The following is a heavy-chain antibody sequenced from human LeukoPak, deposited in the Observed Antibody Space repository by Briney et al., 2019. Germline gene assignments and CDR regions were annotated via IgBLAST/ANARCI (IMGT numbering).Heavy chain of an antibody. V-gene: IGHV4-59*08. Sequence: SETLSLTCTVSGGSISTYYWSWIRQPPGKGLEWIGYIYYSGGTNYNPSLKSRVTISVATSKNQFSLKLRSVTAADTAVYFCARGPYSYDSSGAFDIWGQGTMVTVSS. CDR1: GGSISTYY. CDR2: IYYSGGT. D-gene: IGHD3-22*01. CDR3: ARGPYSYDSSGAFDI. J-gene: IGHJ3*02.